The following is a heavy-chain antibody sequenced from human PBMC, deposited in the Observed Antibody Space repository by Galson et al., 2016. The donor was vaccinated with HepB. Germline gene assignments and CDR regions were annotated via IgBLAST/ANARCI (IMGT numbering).Heavy chain of an antibody. D-gene: IGHD3-9*01. V-gene: IGHV3-7*04. Sequence: SLRLSCAASGFIFRTYWMSWVRQAPGKGLEWVANIKQDGSDKDYVDSVKGRFTISRDNAQSSLFLQMNSLRAEDTAVYYCARGGDLRYFYWSSYWYFDLWGRGTLVTVSS. J-gene: IGHJ2*01. CDR3: ARGGDLRYFYWSSYWYFDL. CDR2: IKQDGSDK. CDR1: GFIFRTYW.